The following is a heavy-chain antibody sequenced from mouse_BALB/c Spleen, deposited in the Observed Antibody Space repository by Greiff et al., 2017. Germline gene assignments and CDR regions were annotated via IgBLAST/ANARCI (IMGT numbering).Heavy chain of an antibody. Sequence: QVQLQQSGAELVRPGASVTLSCKASGYTFTDYEMHWVKQTPVHGLEWIGAIDPETGGTAYNQKFKGKATLTADKSSSTAYMELRSLTSEDSAVYYCTRGMYGNYYFDYWGQGTTLTVSS. CDR3: TRGMYGNYYFDY. CDR1: GYTFTDYE. V-gene: IGHV1-15*01. J-gene: IGHJ2*01. CDR2: IDPETGGT. D-gene: IGHD2-10*02.